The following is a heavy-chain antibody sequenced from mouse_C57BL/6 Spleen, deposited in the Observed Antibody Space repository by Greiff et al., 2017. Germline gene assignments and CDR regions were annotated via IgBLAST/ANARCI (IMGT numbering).Heavy chain of an antibody. CDR1: GFTFSSYG. CDR3: ARHGDGYYVYYFDY. V-gene: IGHV5-6*01. CDR2: ISSGGSYT. J-gene: IGHJ2*01. Sequence: EVQGVESGGDLVKPGGSLKLSCAASGFTFSSYGMSWVRQTPDKRLEWVATISSGGSYTYYPDSVKGRFTISRDTAKNTQYLQMSSLKSEDTAMYYCARHGDGYYVYYFDYWGQGTTLTVSS. D-gene: IGHD2-3*01.